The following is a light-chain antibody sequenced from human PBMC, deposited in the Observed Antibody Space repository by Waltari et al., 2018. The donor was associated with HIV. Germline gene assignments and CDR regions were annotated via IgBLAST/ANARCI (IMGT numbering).Light chain of an antibody. V-gene: IGKV1-33*01. Sequence: DIQMTQSPSSLPASLVDRVIITCQASQGITTYLNWYQQKPGNAPKLLNYRASSLESGVSSRFSGSGSGTYFPFTISSLQHEYIATYCCQQSDNLPLTFGGGTRVEIK. CDR2: RAS. J-gene: IGKJ4*01. CDR1: QGITTY. CDR3: QQSDNLPLT.